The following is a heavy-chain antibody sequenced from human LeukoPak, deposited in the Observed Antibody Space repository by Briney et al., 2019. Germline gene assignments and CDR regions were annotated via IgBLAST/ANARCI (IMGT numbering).Heavy chain of an antibody. CDR1: GGSISSSSFY. V-gene: IGHV4-39*01. D-gene: IGHD5-12*01. Sequence: SETLSLTCTVSGGSISSSSFYWGWIRQPRGRGLEWIGSIYYSGSTSYNPSLKSRVTISVDTSKNQFSLKLSSVTAADTAVYYCARLPTITFFDYWGQGTLVTVSS. CDR2: IYYSGST. J-gene: IGHJ4*02. CDR3: ARLPTITFFDY.